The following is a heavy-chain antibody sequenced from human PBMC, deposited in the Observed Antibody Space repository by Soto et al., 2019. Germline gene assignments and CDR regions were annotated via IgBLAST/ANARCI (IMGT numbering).Heavy chain of an antibody. Sequence: PGGSLRLSCPASGFTFSSYSMNWVRQAPGKGLEWVSSISSSSSYIYYADSVKGRFTISRDNAKNSLYLQMNSLRAEDTAVYYCARGSSGCWFDPWGQGTMVTASS. J-gene: IGHJ5*02. V-gene: IGHV3-21*01. CDR1: GFTFSSYS. CDR2: ISSSSSYI. D-gene: IGHD6-19*01. CDR3: ARGSSGCWFDP.